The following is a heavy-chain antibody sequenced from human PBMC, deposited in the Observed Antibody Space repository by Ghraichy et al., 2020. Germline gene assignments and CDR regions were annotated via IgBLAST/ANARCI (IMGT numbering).Heavy chain of an antibody. CDR2: IKTKTDGGTT. D-gene: IGHD4/OR15-4a*01. Sequence: GGSLRLSCAASGFTFNNAWMTWVRQAPGKGLEWIGRIKTKTDGGTTDYAAPVKGRFTISRDDSKSTLYLQMNSLTTEDTAVYYCTTLNDYGVYWGQGTLVTVSS. CDR1: GFTFNNAW. CDR3: TTLNDYGVY. V-gene: IGHV3-15*01. J-gene: IGHJ4*02.